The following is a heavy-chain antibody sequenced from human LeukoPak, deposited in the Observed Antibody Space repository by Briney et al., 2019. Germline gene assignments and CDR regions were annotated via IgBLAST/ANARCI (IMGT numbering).Heavy chain of an antibody. D-gene: IGHD6-13*01. CDR2: ISWNSGSI. CDR1: GFTFDDYA. V-gene: IGHV3-9*01. Sequence: GRSLRLSCAASGFTFDDYAMHWVRQAPGKGLEWVSGISWNSGSIGYADSVKGRFTISRDNAKNSLYLQMNSLRAEDTALYYCAKANSSSWYGLDAFDIWGQGTMATVSS. J-gene: IGHJ3*02. CDR3: AKANSSSWYGLDAFDI.